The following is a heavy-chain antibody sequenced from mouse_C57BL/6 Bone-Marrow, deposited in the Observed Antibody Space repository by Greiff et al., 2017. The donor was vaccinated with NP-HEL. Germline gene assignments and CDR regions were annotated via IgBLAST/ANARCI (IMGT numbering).Heavy chain of an antibody. CDR3: ARNDYDEGYFDY. J-gene: IGHJ2*01. Sequence: EVKVVESGGGLVKPGGSLSLSCAASGFTFSSYAMSWVRQTPEKRLEWVATISDGSSYPYYPDNVKGRFTISRDNAKNNLYLQMSHLKSEDTAMYYCARNDYDEGYFDYWGQGTTLTVSS. V-gene: IGHV5-4*03. CDR1: GFTFSSYA. D-gene: IGHD2-4*01. CDR2: ISDGSSYP.